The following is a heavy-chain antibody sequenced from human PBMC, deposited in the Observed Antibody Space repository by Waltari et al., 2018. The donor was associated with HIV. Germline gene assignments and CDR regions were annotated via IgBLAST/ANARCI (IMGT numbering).Heavy chain of an antibody. Sequence: EVQLVESGGGLVQPGRSLRLSCAAYGFKFDDYAMHWVRQPPGKGLEWVLSISWHSIRITYADSVRGRFTISRDNAKKSLYLQMDSLRPEDTALYYCTRGPMDNWFDPWGQGTLVTVSS. J-gene: IGHJ5*02. CDR2: ISWHSIRI. CDR3: TRGPMDNWFDP. V-gene: IGHV3-9*01. CDR1: GFKFDDYA. D-gene: IGHD3-10*01.